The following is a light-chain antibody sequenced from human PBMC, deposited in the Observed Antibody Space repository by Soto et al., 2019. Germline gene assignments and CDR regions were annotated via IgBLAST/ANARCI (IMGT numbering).Light chain of an antibody. CDR2: AAS. CDR3: QKYYSAPFT. V-gene: IGKV1-27*01. J-gene: IGKJ3*01. CDR1: QGISTY. Sequence: DIQMTQSPSSLSASVGDRVTITCRASQGISTYLAWYQQKPGKVPKLLIYAASTLQSDVPSRFSGSGSGTDFTLTISSLQPEDVATYYCQKYYSAPFTFGPGTKVDI.